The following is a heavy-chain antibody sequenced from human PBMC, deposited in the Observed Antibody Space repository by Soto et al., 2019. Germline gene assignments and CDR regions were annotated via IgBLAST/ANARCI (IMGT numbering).Heavy chain of an antibody. V-gene: IGHV4-38-2*02. CDR3: TRDPMTRGVPSGYFDD. CDR2: MYHSGTS. CDR1: GYSVRSGFY. D-gene: IGHD3-10*01. J-gene: IGHJ4*02. Sequence: SETLSLTCAVSGYSVRSGFYWGWIRQPPGKGLEWIGTMYHSGTSYFNPSLKSRVTISVDKSKNQFSLKLTSVTAADTAVYYCTRDPMTRGVPSGYFDDWGQGTLVTVSS.